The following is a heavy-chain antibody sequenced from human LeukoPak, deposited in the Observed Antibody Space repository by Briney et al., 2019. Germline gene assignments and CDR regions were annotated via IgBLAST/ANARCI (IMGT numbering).Heavy chain of an antibody. V-gene: IGHV3-23*01. J-gene: IGHJ4*02. CDR2: ISGSGGST. CDR3: AADQYYDILTGYYIRYGLDY. D-gene: IGHD3-9*01. Sequence: PGGSLRLSCAASGFTFSSYAMSWVRQAPGKGLEWVSAISGSGGSTYYADSVKGRFTISRDNSKNTLYLQMNSLRAEDTAVYYCAADQYYDILTGYYIRYGLDYWGQGTLVTVSS. CDR1: GFTFSSYA.